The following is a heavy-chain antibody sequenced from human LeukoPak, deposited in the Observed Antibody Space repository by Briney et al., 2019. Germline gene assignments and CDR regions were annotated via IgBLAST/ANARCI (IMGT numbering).Heavy chain of an antibody. D-gene: IGHD3-22*01. CDR3: ARGGYYHSSGYSS. CDR2: INPNSGGT. CDR1: GYNFNGYY. J-gene: IGHJ5*02. Sequence: ASVKVSCQASGYNFNGYYMHRVRQAPGQGLEWMGCINPNSGGTIYAEKFQGRVTLTGDTSISTAYMELSSLASDDTALYYCARGGYYHSSGYSSWGQGTLVTVSS. V-gene: IGHV1-2*02.